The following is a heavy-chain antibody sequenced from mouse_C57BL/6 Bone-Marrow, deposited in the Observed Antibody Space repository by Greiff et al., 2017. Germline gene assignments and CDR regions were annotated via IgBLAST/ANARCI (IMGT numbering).Heavy chain of an antibody. V-gene: IGHV5-4*01. Sequence: EVKLLESGGGLVKPGGSLKLSCAASGFTFSSYAMSWVRQTPEKRLEWVATISAGGSYTYYPDNVKGRFTLARDNAKNILYLQMSHLKSEDTAMYYCARDTRVAMDCWGQGTSGTVSS. CDR2: ISAGGSYT. J-gene: IGHJ4*01. CDR3: ARDTRVAMDC. CDR1: GFTFSSYA.